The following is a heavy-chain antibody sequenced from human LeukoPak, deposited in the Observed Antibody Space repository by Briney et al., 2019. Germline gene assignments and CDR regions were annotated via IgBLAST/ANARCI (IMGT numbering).Heavy chain of an antibody. J-gene: IGHJ4*02. CDR1: GYSITSGYY. V-gene: IGHV4-38-2*01. CDR2: IFHSGSI. CDR3: ARGASRADY. D-gene: IGHD4/OR15-4a*01. Sequence: SETLSLTCAVSGYSITSGYYWGWIRQSPGRGLEWIATIFHSGSIYYNPSLKSRVTLSVDTSKNQFTLKLNSVTAADTAVYYCARGASRADYWGQGTLVTVSS.